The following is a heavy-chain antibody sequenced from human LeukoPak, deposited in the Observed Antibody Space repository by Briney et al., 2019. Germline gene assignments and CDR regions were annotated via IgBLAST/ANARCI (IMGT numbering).Heavy chain of an antibody. V-gene: IGHV3-23*01. CDR2: ISGSGGST. CDR3: AKGRQLADYYYGMDV. Sequence: PGGSLRLSCAASGFTFSSYAMSWVRQAPGRGLEWVSAISGSGGSTYYADSVKGRFTIPRDNSKNTLYLQMNSLRAEDTAVYYCAKGRQLADYYYGMDVWGQGTTVTVSS. D-gene: IGHD6-6*01. CDR1: GFTFSSYA. J-gene: IGHJ6*02.